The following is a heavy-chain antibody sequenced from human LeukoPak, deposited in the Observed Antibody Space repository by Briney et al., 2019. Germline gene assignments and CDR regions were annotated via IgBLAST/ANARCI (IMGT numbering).Heavy chain of an antibody. CDR3: ARDLQDTAI. D-gene: IGHD5-18*01. Sequence: PGGSLRLSCAASGFTFNSYWMHWVRQAPGKGLVWVSRVNSDGSSTIYADSVEGRFTISRDNAKNTLYLQMKSLGAEDSAVYYCARDLQDTAIWGQGTLVTVSS. CDR2: VNSDGSST. CDR1: GFTFNSYW. V-gene: IGHV3-74*01. J-gene: IGHJ4*02.